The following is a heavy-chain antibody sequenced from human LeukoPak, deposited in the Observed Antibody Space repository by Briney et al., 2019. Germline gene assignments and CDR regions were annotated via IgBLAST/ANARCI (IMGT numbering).Heavy chain of an antibody. CDR1: GGSFSGYY. CDR3: ARGPIVVVPAAMSRLDY. D-gene: IGHD2-2*01. V-gene: IGHV4-34*01. CDR2: INHSGST. Sequence: PSETLSLTCAVYGGSFSGYYWSWIRQPPGKGLEWIGEINHSGSTNYNPSLKSRVTISVDTSKNPFSLKLSSVTAADTAVYYCARGPIVVVPAAMSRLDYWGQGTLVTVSS. J-gene: IGHJ4*02.